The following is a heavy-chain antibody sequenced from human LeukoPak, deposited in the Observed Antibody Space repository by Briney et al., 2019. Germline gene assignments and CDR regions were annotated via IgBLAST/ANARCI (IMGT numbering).Heavy chain of an antibody. CDR1: GVSITTYY. CDR2: AYYSGTA. Sequence: PSETLSLTCTVSGVSITTYYWSWIRQPPGKGLEWIGFAYYSGTADYIPTLESRVTISVDTSKNQFSLNLNSVTAADTAVYYCATEVGIGSGSYGYWGQGTLVIVSS. D-gene: IGHD1-26*01. CDR3: ATEVGIGSGSYGY. V-gene: IGHV4-59*13. J-gene: IGHJ4*02.